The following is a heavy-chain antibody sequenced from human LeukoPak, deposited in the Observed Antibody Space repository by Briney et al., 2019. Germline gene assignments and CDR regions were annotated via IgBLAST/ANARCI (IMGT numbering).Heavy chain of an antibody. V-gene: IGHV4-39*01. CDR1: GGSISSSSYY. CDR3: ARRLVVPAAFDY. J-gene: IGHJ4*02. CDR2: IYYSGST. D-gene: IGHD2-2*01. Sequence: SETLSLTCTVSGGSISSSSYYWGWIRQPPGKGLEWIGSIYYSGSTYYNPSLKSRVTISADTSKNQFSLKLSSVTAADTAVYYCARRLVVPAAFDYWGQGTLVTVSS.